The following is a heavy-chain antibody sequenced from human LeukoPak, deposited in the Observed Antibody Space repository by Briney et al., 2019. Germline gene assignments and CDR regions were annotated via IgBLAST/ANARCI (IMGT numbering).Heavy chain of an antibody. D-gene: IGHD3-10*01. CDR2: ISSDGANA. V-gene: IGHV3-74*01. Sequence: PGGSLRLSCAASGFTFSTYWMHWVRQVPGKGLVWVSRISSDGANANYADSVKGRFTISRDNAKNTLYLQMNSLSAEDTAVYYCVLLSLTPGWGQGTLVTVSS. CDR1: GFTFSTYW. CDR3: VLLSLTPG. J-gene: IGHJ4*02.